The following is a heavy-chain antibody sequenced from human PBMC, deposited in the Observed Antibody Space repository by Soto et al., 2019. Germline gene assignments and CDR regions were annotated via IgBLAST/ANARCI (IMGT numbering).Heavy chain of an antibody. CDR2: IYYSGST. Sequence: SETLSLTCTVSGGSISSYYWSWIRQPPGKGLEWIGYIYYSGSTNYNPSLKSRVTISVDTSKNQFSLKLSSVTAADTAVYYCARVAMSEVTTPYYYYYMDVWGKGTTVTVSS. CDR3: ARVAMSEVTTPYYYYYMDV. J-gene: IGHJ6*03. CDR1: GGSISSYY. V-gene: IGHV4-59*01. D-gene: IGHD2-21*01.